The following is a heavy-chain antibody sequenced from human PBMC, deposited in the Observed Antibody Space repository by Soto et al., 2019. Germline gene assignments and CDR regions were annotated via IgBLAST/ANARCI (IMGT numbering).Heavy chain of an antibody. CDR3: ARDLGLYSNYGMDV. CDR1: GFTFSSYD. CDR2: IWYDGSNK. V-gene: IGHV3-33*01. D-gene: IGHD4-4*01. J-gene: IGHJ6*02. Sequence: QVQLVESGGGVVQPGRSLRLSCAASGFTFSSYDMHWVRQAPGKGLEWVAVIWYDGSNKYYADSVKGRFTISRDNSKNTLYLQMNSLRAEDTAVYYCARDLGLYSNYGMDVWGQGTTVTVSS.